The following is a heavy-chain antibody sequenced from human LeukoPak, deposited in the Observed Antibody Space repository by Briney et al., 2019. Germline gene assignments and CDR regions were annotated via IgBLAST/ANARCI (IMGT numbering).Heavy chain of an antibody. D-gene: IGHD6-13*01. J-gene: IGHJ6*04. CDR1: GFTFSSYG. V-gene: IGHV3-33*01. CDR3: ARQAAAGTEGYYYYGMDV. CDR2: IWYDGSNK. Sequence: GGSLRLSCEASGFTFSSYGMHWVRQAPGKGLEWVAVIWYDGSNKYYADSVKGRFTISRDNSKNTLYLQMNSLRAEDTAVYYCARQAAAGTEGYYYYGMDVWGKGTTVTVSS.